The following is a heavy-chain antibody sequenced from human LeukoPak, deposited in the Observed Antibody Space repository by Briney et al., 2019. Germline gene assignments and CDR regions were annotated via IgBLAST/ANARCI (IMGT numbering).Heavy chain of an antibody. D-gene: IGHD3-22*01. CDR1: GFTFSSYA. V-gene: IGHV3-21*01. CDR3: ARDPTYDSSGGFDY. CDR2: ISSSSSYI. Sequence: GGSLRLSCAASGFTFSSYAMSWVRQAPGKGLEWVSSISSSSSYIYYADSVKGRFTISRDNAKNSLYLQMNSLRAEDTAVYYCARDPTYDSSGGFDYWGQGTLVTVSS. J-gene: IGHJ4*02.